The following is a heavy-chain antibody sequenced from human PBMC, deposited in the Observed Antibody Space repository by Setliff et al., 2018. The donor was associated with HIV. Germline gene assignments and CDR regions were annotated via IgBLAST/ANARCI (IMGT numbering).Heavy chain of an antibody. D-gene: IGHD3-9*01. V-gene: IGHV1-2*06. CDR1: GYKFTGHH. CDR3: ARQDIPTGYYLFDY. Sequence: ASVKVSCKASGYKFTGHHIQWMRQAPGQGLEWMGRINPNMGDTQYAQKFQGRIIMTRDTSINTAYMELSSLTSDDTALYYCARQDIPTGYYLFDYWGQGTQVTVSS. CDR2: INPNMGDT. J-gene: IGHJ4*02.